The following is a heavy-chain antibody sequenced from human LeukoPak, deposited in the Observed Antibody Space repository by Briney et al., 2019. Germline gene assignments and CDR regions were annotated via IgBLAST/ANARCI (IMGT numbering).Heavy chain of an antibody. CDR2: IGTAGDT. V-gene: IGHV3-13*01. Sequence: PGGSLRLSCAASGFTFSSYDMHWVRQATGKGLEWVSAIGTAGDTYYPGSVKGRFTISRENAKNSLYLQMNSLRAEDTAVYYCARYSGYYYSFDYWGQGTLVTVSS. CDR1: GFTFSSYD. CDR3: ARYSGYYYSFDY. D-gene: IGHD3-22*01. J-gene: IGHJ4*02.